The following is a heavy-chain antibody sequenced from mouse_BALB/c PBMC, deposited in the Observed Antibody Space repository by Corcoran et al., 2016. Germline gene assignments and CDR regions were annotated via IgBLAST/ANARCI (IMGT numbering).Heavy chain of an antibody. Sequence: QIQLVQSGPELKKPGETVKISCKASGYTFTNYGMNWVKQAPGKGLKWMGWINTYTGEPTYADDFKGRFAFSLETSASTAYLQINNLKNEDMATYFCAREGLLRSFDYWGQGTTLTVSS. CDR3: AREGLLRSFDY. CDR2: INTYTGEP. J-gene: IGHJ2*01. V-gene: IGHV9-1*02. D-gene: IGHD1-1*01. CDR1: GYTFTNYG.